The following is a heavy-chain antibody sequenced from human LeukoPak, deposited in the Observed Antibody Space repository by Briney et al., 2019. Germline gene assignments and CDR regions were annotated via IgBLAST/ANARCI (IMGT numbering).Heavy chain of an antibody. J-gene: IGHJ4*02. D-gene: IGHD5-24*01. Sequence: GGSLRLSCAASGFIVSNKYMSWVRQTPGKGPEWVSVIYSGGSTYYADSVKGRFTISRDTSKNMVHLQMNSLRAEDTAVYYCAKDDRWLQFCCWGQGTLVTVSA. CDR2: IYSGGST. V-gene: IGHV3-66*01. CDR3: AKDDRWLQFCC. CDR1: GFIVSNKY.